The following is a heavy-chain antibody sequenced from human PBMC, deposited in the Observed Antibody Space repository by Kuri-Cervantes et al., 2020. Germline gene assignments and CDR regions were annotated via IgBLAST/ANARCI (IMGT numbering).Heavy chain of an antibody. CDR3: AKLSGCSGGWCDY. D-gene: IGHD6-19*01. Sequence: SLKISCAASGFTFDDYAMHWVRQAPGTGLEWVSGISWNSGRIAYADSVKGRFTISRDNSKNTLYLQMNTLRAEDTAVYYCAKLSGCSGGWCDYWGQGTLVTVSS. V-gene: IGHV3-9*01. J-gene: IGHJ4*02. CDR1: GFTFDDYA. CDR2: ISWNSGRI.